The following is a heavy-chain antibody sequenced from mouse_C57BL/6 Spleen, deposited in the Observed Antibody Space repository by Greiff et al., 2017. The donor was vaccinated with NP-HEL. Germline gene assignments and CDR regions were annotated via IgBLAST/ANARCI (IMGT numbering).Heavy chain of an antibody. Sequence: VHVKQSGPELVKPGASVKISCKASGYSFTGYYMNWVKQSPEKSLEWIGEINPSTGGTTYNQKFKAKATLTVDKSSSTAYMQLKSLTSEDSAVYYCARGGYYGSRSDYWGQGTTLTVSS. CDR3: ARGGYYGSRSDY. J-gene: IGHJ2*01. CDR2: INPSTGGT. D-gene: IGHD1-1*01. V-gene: IGHV1-42*01. CDR1: GYSFTGYY.